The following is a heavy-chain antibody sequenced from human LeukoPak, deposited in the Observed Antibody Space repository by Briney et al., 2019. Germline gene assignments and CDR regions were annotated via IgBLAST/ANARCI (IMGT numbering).Heavy chain of an antibody. Sequence: PSETLSLTCAVYGGSFSGYYWSWIRQPPGKGLEWIGEINHSGSTNYNPSLKSRVTISVDTSKNQFSLKLSSVTAADAAVYYCAGHPYDRSGFRLDYWGQGTLVIVSS. J-gene: IGHJ4*02. CDR3: AGHPYDRSGFRLDY. CDR2: INHSGST. CDR1: GGSFSGYY. V-gene: IGHV4-34*01. D-gene: IGHD3-22*01.